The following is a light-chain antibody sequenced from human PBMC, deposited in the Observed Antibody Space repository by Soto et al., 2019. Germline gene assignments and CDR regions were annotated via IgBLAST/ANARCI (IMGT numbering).Light chain of an antibody. J-gene: IGLJ2*01. CDR2: ENN. CDR1: SSNIGDNY. Sequence: TVTISCSGSSSNIGDNYVSWYQQLPGTAPKLLIYENNKRPSGIPDRFSASKSGTSATLGITGLQTGDEADYYCGTWDSNLSAVVFGGGTKVTVL. V-gene: IGLV1-51*02. CDR3: GTWDSNLSAVV.